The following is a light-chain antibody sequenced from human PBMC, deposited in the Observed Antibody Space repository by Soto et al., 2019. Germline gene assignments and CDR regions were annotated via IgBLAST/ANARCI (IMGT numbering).Light chain of an antibody. CDR3: QQYNNWPWT. CDR2: DAS. Sequence: EIVMTQSPGTLSVSRGERVTLSCRASQSVNNKLVWYQRKPGQAPRLLIYDASTRATGMPGRFSGSGSGTEFTLTISSLQSEDFAVYYCQQYNNWPWTFGQGTKVEIK. CDR1: QSVNNK. V-gene: IGKV3-15*01. J-gene: IGKJ1*01.